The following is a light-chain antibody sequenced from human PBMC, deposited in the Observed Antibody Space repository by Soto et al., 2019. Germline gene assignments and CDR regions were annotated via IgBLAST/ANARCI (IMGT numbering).Light chain of an antibody. J-gene: IGKJ2*02. CDR1: QSVTDW. CDR2: DAS. CDR3: QQYYRSCT. Sequence: DIQLTQSPSTLSASVGDRVTITCRASQSVTDWLAWYQQKPGKAPKLLIYDASSLQSGLPSRFSGSGSGTEVSLTISSQQPDDFATYYCQQYYRSCTFGQGTKVEIK. V-gene: IGKV1-5*01.